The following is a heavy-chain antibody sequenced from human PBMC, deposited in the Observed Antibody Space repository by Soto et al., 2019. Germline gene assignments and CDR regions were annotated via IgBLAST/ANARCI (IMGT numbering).Heavy chain of an antibody. J-gene: IGHJ4*02. Sequence: QVQLVQSGAEVKKPGASVKVSCKASGYTFTGYYMHWVRQAPGQGLAWMGWINPNSGGTNYAQKFHGRVTMTRDTSISTACMELSRLRSDDTAVYYCAGFDDGRGEFDYWGQGTLVTVSS. CDR3: AGFDDGRGEFDY. V-gene: IGHV1-2*02. D-gene: IGHD3-16*01. CDR2: INPNSGGT. CDR1: GYTFTGYY.